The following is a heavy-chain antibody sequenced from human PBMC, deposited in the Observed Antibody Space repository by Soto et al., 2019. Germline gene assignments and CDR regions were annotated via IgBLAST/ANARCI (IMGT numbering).Heavy chain of an antibody. CDR1: GFSLSTSGVG. J-gene: IGHJ4*02. CDR3: AHRMVRGVIPYYFDY. Sequence: QITLKESGPPLVKPTQTLTLTCTFSGFSLSTSGVGVGWIRQPPGKALEWLALIYWDDDKRYSPSLKSRLTITKDPAKNQVVLTMTNMDPVDTATYYCAHRMVRGVIPYYFDYWGQGTLVTVSS. D-gene: IGHD3-10*01. CDR2: IYWDDDK. V-gene: IGHV2-5*02.